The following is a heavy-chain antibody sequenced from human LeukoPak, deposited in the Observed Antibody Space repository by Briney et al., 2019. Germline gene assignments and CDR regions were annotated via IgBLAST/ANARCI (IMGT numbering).Heavy chain of an antibody. J-gene: IGHJ4*02. CDR1: GFTFDDYG. CDR2: INWNGGST. CDR3: AGEPIVTAGIVGYY. Sequence: GGSLRLSCAASGFTFDDYGMSRVRHAPGKGLEWVSGINWNGGSTGYADSVKGRLTISRDNAKNSLYLQMNSLRAEDTAVYYCAGEPIVTAGIVGYYWGQGTLATVSS. V-gene: IGHV3-20*04. D-gene: IGHD2-2*01.